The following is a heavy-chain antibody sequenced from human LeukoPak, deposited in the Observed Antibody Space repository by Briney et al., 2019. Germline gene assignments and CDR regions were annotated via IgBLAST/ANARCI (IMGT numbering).Heavy chain of an antibody. V-gene: IGHV4-39*01. CDR1: DGSISSSPYY. Sequence: SETLSLTCTVSDGSISSSPYYWGWIRQPPGKGLEWIGNIYYSGSVYYNPSLKTRVTISVDTSKNQFSLKLTSVTAADTAVYYCARHASVDGNWPRPLDYWGQGSLATVSS. J-gene: IGHJ4*02. CDR2: IYYSGSV. D-gene: IGHD6-19*01. CDR3: ARHASVDGNWPRPLDY.